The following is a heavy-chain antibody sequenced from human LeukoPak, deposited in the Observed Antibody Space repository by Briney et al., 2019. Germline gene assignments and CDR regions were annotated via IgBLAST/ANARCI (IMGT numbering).Heavy chain of an antibody. CDR1: GGSISSYY. D-gene: IGHD3-9*01. J-gene: IGHJ6*03. V-gene: IGHV4-59*08. Sequence: SETLSLTCTVSGGSISSYYWSWIRQPPGKGLEWIGYIYYSGSTNYNPSLKSRVTISVDTSKNQFSLKLSSVTAADTAVYYCARQMSRLRYLYYYYYYYMDVWGQGTLVTVSS. CDR3: ARQMSRLRYLYYYYYYYMDV. CDR2: IYYSGST.